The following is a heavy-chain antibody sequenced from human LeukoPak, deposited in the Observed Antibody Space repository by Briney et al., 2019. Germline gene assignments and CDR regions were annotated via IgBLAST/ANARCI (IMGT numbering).Heavy chain of an antibody. Sequence: GASVKDSCKASGYTFTGYYIHWVRQAAGQGLEGMGWINPNSGGTNYAQKFQGRVTMTRDPSISTAHMELSRMRSDDTAVYYCARGSDRYSGYQNWFDPWGQGTLVTVSS. D-gene: IGHD5-12*01. V-gene: IGHV1-2*02. CDR3: ARGSDRYSGYQNWFDP. J-gene: IGHJ5*02. CDR2: INPNSGGT. CDR1: GYTFTGYY.